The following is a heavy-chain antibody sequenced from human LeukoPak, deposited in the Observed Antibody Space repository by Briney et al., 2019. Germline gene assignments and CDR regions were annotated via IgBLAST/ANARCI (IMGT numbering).Heavy chain of an antibody. CDR1: GFTFDDYA. CDR2: ISWNSGSI. CDR3: AREGGAAAVSTGSAP. Sequence: HAGGSLRLSCAASGFTFDDYAMHWVRQAPGKGLEWVSGISWNSGSIGYADSVKGRFTISRDNAKHSLYLQMNSLRAEDTAGYHCAREGGAAAVSTGSAPWARGPLVTFPS. D-gene: IGHD6-13*01. V-gene: IGHV3-9*01. J-gene: IGHJ5*02.